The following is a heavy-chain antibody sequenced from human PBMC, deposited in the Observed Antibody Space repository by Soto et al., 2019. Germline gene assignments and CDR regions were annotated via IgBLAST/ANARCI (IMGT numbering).Heavy chain of an antibody. D-gene: IGHD2-21*02. V-gene: IGHV4-38-2*02. CDR3: ARQRTSVVTQAYFDV. Sequence: SETLSLTCTVSGYSIRNGYYWGWIRQPPGKGLEWIGTIYYSGRTYNNPSLRSRVSMSIDTSKGQFSLKLKSVTAADTALYFCARQRTSVVTQAYFDVWGPGSLVTVSS. CDR2: IYYSGRT. CDR1: GYSIRNGYY. J-gene: IGHJ4*02.